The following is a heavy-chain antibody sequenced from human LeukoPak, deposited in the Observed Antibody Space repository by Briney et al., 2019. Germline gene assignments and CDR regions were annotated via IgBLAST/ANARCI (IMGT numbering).Heavy chain of an antibody. Sequence: GGSLRLSCAASAFIFKNYAMHWVRQPPGKGLEWVAVISYHGSNQYYIDSVKGRFTISRDNSKDTVYLQMNGLRPDDTAVYYCAKGFSAGTMDYWGQGTLVTVSS. J-gene: IGHJ4*02. D-gene: IGHD1-1*01. CDR3: AKGFSAGTMDY. CDR2: ISYHGSNQ. CDR1: AFIFKNYA. V-gene: IGHV3-30*18.